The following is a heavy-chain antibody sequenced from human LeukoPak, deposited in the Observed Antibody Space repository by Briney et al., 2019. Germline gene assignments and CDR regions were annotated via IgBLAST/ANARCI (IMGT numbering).Heavy chain of an antibody. CDR2: ISGSGVTT. CDR1: GFTFSSYA. CDR3: AKKVVVGATSPYSDFQD. J-gene: IGHJ1*01. D-gene: IGHD1-26*01. Sequence: GGSLRLSCVASGFTFSSYAMSWVRQAPGKGLEWASAISGSGVTTHYAGSVKGRFSISRDNSKNILYLQMNSLRAEDTALYYCAKKVVVGATSPYSDFQDWGQGTLVTVSS. V-gene: IGHV3-23*01.